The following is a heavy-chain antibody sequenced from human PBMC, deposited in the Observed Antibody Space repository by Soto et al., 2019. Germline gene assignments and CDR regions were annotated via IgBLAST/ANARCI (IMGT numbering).Heavy chain of an antibody. V-gene: IGHV1-69*08. CDR1: GGTFSSYT. J-gene: IGHJ4*02. CDR2: IIPILGIA. Sequence: QVQLVQSGAEVKKPGSSVKVSCKASGGTFSSYTISWVRQAPGQGLEWMGRIIPILGIANYAQKFQGRVTITADKSTSTAYMELSSLRSEDTAVYYGARDPTYCGGDCYSDFDYWGQGTLVTVSS. CDR3: ARDPTYCGGDCYSDFDY. D-gene: IGHD2-21*01.